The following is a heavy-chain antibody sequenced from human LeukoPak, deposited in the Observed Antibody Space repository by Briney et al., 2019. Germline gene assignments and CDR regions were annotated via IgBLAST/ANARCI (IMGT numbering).Heavy chain of an antibody. V-gene: IGHV4-39*02. D-gene: IGHD3-10*01. CDR1: GGSISSSSYY. J-gene: IGHJ5*02. CDR2: IYYSGST. Sequence: SETLSLTCTVSGGSISSSSYYWGWIRQPPGKGLEWIGSIYYSGSTYYNPSLKSRVTISVDTSKNQFSLKLSSVTAADTAVYYCARDYYGSGSLGDWFDPWGQGTLVTVSS. CDR3: ARDYYGSGSLGDWFDP.